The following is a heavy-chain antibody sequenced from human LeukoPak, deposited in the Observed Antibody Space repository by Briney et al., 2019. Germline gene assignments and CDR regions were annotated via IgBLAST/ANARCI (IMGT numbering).Heavy chain of an antibody. V-gene: IGHV4-61*01. J-gene: IGHJ5*02. Sequence: SETLSLTCTVSGSSVTSGSHYWAWIRQPPGQGLEWIGFIYYSGTTIYNPSLENRITMSLVTSKNQFSLRLNSVTAADTAIYYCARVAPRGWIDPWGQGTLVTVSS. CDR2: IYYSGTT. CDR1: GSSVTSGSHY. CDR3: ARVAPRGWIDP. D-gene: IGHD3-10*01.